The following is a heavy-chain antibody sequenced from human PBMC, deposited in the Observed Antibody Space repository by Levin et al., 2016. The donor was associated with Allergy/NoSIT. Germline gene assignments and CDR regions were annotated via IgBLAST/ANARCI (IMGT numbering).Heavy chain of an antibody. CDR2: IYWDDDK. Sequence: SGPTLVKPTQTLTLTCTFSGFSLSTSGVGVGWIRQPPGKALEWLALIYWDDDKRYSPFLQSRLTITKDTSEAQVVLTMTNMDPVDTATYYCARLYFWTGYYQGKDAFDIWGQGTVVIVSS. D-gene: IGHD3/OR15-3a*01. V-gene: IGHV2-5*02. J-gene: IGHJ3*02. CDR1: GFSLSTSGVG. CDR3: ARLYFWTGYYQGKDAFDI.